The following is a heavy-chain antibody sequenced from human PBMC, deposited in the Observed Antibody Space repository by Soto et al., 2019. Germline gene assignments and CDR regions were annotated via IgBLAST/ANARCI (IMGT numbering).Heavy chain of an antibody. D-gene: IGHD6-13*01. CDR2: IWSDGSNK. V-gene: IGHV3-33*01. CDR3: ARDGSNKPGFYYGMDV. CDR1: GFTFSSNG. J-gene: IGHJ6*02. Sequence: GSLRLSCTASGFTFSSNGMHCVRQAPGKGLEWVAVIWSDGSNKYYADSVKGRFTIFRDNSKSTLYLQMNGLRAEDTAVYYCARDGSNKPGFYYGMDVWGQGTTVTVSS.